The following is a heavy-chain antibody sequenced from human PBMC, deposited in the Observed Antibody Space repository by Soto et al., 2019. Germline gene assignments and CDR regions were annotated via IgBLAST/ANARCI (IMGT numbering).Heavy chain of an antibody. CDR3: ARDRYYYDSSGYGGVKDFDI. CDR2: ISAYNGNT. CDR1: GYTFTSYG. J-gene: IGHJ3*02. Sequence: GASVKVSCKASGYTFTSYGISWVRQAPGQGLEWMGWISAYNGNTNYAQKIQCRVTMTTDTSTSTAYMEMRSLRSDDTAVYYCARDRYYYDSSGYGGVKDFDIWGQGTMFTVSS. D-gene: IGHD3-22*01. V-gene: IGHV1-18*01.